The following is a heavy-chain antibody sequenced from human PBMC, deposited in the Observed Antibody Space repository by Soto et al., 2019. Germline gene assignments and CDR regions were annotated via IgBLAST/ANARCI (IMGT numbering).Heavy chain of an antibody. CDR1: GGSISSNSYS. CDR2: RYYSGNT. V-gene: IGHV4-61*05. D-gene: IGHD6-13*01. CDR3: ARERPDGSRLDP. J-gene: IGHJ5*02. Sequence: SETLSLTCSVSGGSISSNSYSWGWIRQPPGKGLEWIGYRYYSGNTNYNPSLKSRVTISVDTSKNQFSLKLSSVTAADTAVYYCARERPDGSRLDPWGQGTLVTVSS.